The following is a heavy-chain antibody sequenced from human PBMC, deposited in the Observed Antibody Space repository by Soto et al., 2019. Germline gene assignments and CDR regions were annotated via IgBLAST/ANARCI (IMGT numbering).Heavy chain of an antibody. J-gene: IGHJ4*02. Sequence: SETLSLTCTVSGGSISSRSYYWGWIRQPPGKGLEWIGSIYYSGSTYYNPSLNSRVTMSVDTSKSQFSLKLSSVTAADTAVYYCASSDFGVVGSLDYWGQGTLVTVSS. CDR2: IYYSGST. V-gene: IGHV4-39*07. CDR3: ASSDFGVVGSLDY. CDR1: GGSISSRSYY. D-gene: IGHD3-3*01.